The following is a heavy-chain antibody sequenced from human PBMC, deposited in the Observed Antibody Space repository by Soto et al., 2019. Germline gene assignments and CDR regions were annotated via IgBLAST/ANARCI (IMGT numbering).Heavy chain of an antibody. D-gene: IGHD6-13*01. CDR1: GFTFSNYE. CDR3: ARRGYGSRWPNVYMDV. CDR2: ISNNGANT. J-gene: IGHJ6*03. Sequence: EAQLVESGGGLVQPGGSLRLSCAASGFTFSNYEMHWVRQAPGKGLEYVSGISNNGANTDYAKSVNGRFTIARDNYENTLYLQMGSMTAEDMALYYCARRGYGSRWPNVYMDVWGKGTTVTVSS. V-gene: IGHV3-64*01.